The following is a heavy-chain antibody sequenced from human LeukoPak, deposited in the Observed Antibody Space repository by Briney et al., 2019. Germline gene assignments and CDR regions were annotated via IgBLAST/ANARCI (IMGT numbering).Heavy chain of an antibody. CDR1: GFTFSSYA. CDR3: ARPGSSSWYEAHWFDP. D-gene: IGHD6-13*01. V-gene: IGHV4-34*01. CDR2: INHSGST. Sequence: GSLRLSCAASGFTFSSYAMHWVRQAPGKGLEWIGEINHSGSTNYNPSLKSRVTISVDTSKNQFSLKLSSVTAADTAVYYCARPGSSSWYEAHWFDPWGQGTLVTVSS. J-gene: IGHJ5*02.